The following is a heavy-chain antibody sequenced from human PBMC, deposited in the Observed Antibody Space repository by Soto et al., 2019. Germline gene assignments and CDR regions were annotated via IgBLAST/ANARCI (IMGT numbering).Heavy chain of an antibody. CDR3: ARSGRSWNLREFDY. CDR1: GYTFTGDY. CDR2: ISASNGNT. V-gene: IGHV1-18*04. J-gene: IGHJ4*02. Sequence: ASVKVSCKASGYTFTGDYMHWVRQAPGQGLAWMGWISASNGNTNYAQKLRGRVTMTTDTSTSTAYMELRSLRSDDTAVFYCARSGRSWNLREFDYWGQGTLVTVSS. D-gene: IGHD6-13*01.